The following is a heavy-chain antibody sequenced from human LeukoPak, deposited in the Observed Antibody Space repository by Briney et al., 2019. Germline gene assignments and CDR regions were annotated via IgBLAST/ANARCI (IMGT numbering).Heavy chain of an antibody. Sequence: SQTLPLTCTVSGGSISSGSYYWSWIRQPAGKGLEWIGRIYTSGSTNYNPSLKSRVTISVDTSKNQFSLKLSSVTAADTAVYYCARDGYYDSSGYYPFDYWGQGTLVTVSS. CDR3: ARDGYYDSSGYYPFDY. CDR2: IYTSGST. V-gene: IGHV4-61*02. J-gene: IGHJ4*02. CDR1: GGSISSGSYY. D-gene: IGHD3-22*01.